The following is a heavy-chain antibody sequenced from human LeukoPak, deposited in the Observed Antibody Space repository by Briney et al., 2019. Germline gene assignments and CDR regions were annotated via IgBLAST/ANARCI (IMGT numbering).Heavy chain of an antibody. J-gene: IGHJ4*02. CDR2: ISSSSSYI. D-gene: IGHD2-2*01. V-gene: IGHV3-21*01. Sequence: GGSLRLSCAASGFTFSSYSMNWVRQAPGKGLEWVSSISSSSSYIYYADSVKGRFTISRDNAKNSQYLQMNSLRAEDTAVYYCARVPHCSSTSCSSDYWGQGTLVTVSS. CDR3: ARVPHCSSTSCSSDY. CDR1: GFTFSSYS.